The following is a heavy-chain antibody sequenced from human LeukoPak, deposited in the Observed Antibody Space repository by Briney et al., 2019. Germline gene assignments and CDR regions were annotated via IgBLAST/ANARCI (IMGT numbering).Heavy chain of an antibody. D-gene: IGHD5-18*01. CDR2: INPNSGGT. CDR1: GYTFTGCY. CDR3: ARTWIQRNHFDY. Sequence: EASVKVSCKASGYTFTGCYMHWVRQAPGQGLEWMGWINPNSGGTNYAQKFQGRVTMTRDTSISTAYMELSSLRSDDTAVYYCARTWIQRNHFDYWGQGTLVTVSS. J-gene: IGHJ4*02. V-gene: IGHV1-2*02.